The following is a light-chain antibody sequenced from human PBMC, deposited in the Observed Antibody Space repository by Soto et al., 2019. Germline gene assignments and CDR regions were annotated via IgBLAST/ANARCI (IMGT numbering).Light chain of an antibody. Sequence: DIQMTQSPSTLSASVGDRVTITCRASHSITNWLAWYQQKPGKAPKLLIFAASTLVRGVPSRFSGRGSGTEFTLTISSLQADDYATFYCQQYHTDWTFGQGTKVDIK. J-gene: IGKJ1*01. V-gene: IGKV1-5*01. CDR3: QQYHTDWT. CDR2: AAS. CDR1: HSITNW.